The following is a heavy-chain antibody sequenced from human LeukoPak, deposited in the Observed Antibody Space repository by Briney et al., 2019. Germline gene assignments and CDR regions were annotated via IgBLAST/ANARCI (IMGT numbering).Heavy chain of an antibody. Sequence: SVKVSCKASGGTFSNYAIGWVRQAPGQGLEWMGGVIPIFSTANYAQKFQGRVTITADRSTSTAYMELRRLRSDDTAVYYCAREAAAAVYFDYWGQGTLVTVSS. J-gene: IGHJ4*02. CDR1: GGTFSNYA. V-gene: IGHV1-69*06. CDR3: AREAAAAVYFDY. CDR2: VIPIFSTA. D-gene: IGHD6-13*01.